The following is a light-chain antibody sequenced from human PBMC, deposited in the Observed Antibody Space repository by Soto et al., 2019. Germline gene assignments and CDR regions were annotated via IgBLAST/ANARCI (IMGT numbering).Light chain of an antibody. CDR2: GAS. V-gene: IGKV3-15*01. CDR3: QQYNNWPTR. Sequence: EIVMTQSPATLSVSPVERATLSCRASQSVSSNLAWYQQKPGQAPRLLIYGASTRATGIPARFSGSGSGTEFTLTISSLQSEDFAVYYCQQYNNWPTRFGQGTRLEIK. J-gene: IGKJ5*01. CDR1: QSVSSN.